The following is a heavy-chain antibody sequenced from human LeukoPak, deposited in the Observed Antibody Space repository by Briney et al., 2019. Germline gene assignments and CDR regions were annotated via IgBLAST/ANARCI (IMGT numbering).Heavy chain of an antibody. V-gene: IGHV3-66*01. J-gene: IGHJ6*02. CDR2: IYSGGST. CDR3: AKDHGAYSSGWSTYYYYYGMDV. D-gene: IGHD6-19*01. Sequence: GGSLRLSCAASGFTVSTNYMSWVRQAPGKGLEWVSAIYSGGSTYYADSVKGRFTISRDNSKNTLYLQMNSLRAEDTAVYYCAKDHGAYSSGWSTYYYYYGMDVWGQGTTVTVSS. CDR1: GFTVSTNY.